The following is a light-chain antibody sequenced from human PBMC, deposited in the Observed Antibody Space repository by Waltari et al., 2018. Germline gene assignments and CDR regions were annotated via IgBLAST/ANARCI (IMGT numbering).Light chain of an antibody. V-gene: IGKV4-1*01. Sequence: DIVMTQSPDSLAVSLGERATINRKSSQSVLYSSNNKNYLAWYQQKPGQPPKLLIYWASTRESGVPDRFSGSGSGTDFTLTISSLQAEDVAVYYCQQYYSNPPVTFGQGTKLEIK. CDR1: QSVLYSSNNKNY. CDR3: QQYYSNPPVT. J-gene: IGKJ2*01. CDR2: WAS.